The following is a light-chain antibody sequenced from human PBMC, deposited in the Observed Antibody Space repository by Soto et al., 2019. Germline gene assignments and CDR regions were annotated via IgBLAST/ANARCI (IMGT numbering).Light chain of an antibody. V-gene: IGKV1D-8*02. Sequence: IWITQSPSLLSASTGDRVTISCRMSQGISSYLAWYQQKPGKAPELLIYAASTLQSGVPSRFSGSGSGTEFPLTISSLQPDDSATYYCQRYSSYWTFGQGTKVDIK. J-gene: IGKJ1*01. CDR1: QGISSY. CDR3: QRYSSYWT. CDR2: AAS.